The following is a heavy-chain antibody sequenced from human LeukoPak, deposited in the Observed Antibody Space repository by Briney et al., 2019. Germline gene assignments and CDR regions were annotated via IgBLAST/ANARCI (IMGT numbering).Heavy chain of an antibody. Sequence: SETLSLTCTVSGGSISSYYWSWIRQPPGKGLEWIGYIYYSGSTNYNPSLKSRVTISVDTSKNQFSLKLSSVTAADTAVYYCAREGHYDTSGYYHWLDPWGQGTLVTVSS. D-gene: IGHD3-22*01. CDR2: IYYSGST. V-gene: IGHV4-59*01. J-gene: IGHJ5*02. CDR1: GGSISSYY. CDR3: AREGHYDTSGYYHWLDP.